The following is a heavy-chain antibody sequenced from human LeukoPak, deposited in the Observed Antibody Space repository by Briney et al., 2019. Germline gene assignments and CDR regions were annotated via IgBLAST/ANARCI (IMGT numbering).Heavy chain of an antibody. V-gene: IGHV3-23*01. CDR3: AKGTGDTAYYFDF. J-gene: IGHJ4*02. Sequence: GGSLRLSCAASGFTFSSYALSWVRQAPGKGLEWVSGIRVSGSTYYPDSVTGRFTISRDNSENTLYLQMSGLRAEDTAIYYCAKGTGDTAYYFDFWGQGVLVTVSS. CDR1: GFTFSSYA. CDR2: IRVSGST. D-gene: IGHD7-27*01.